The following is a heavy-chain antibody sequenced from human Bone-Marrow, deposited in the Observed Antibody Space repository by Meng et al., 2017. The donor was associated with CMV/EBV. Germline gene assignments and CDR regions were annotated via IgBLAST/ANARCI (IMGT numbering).Heavy chain of an antibody. Sequence: GGSLRLSCAASGFTFSSYWMHWVRQAPGKGLVWVSRINSDGSSTSYADSVKGRFTISRDNAKNTLYLQMNSLRAEDTAVYYCSKKRPMTTVVNGYFDYWGQGTLVTVSS. V-gene: IGHV3-74*01. CDR2: INSDGSST. CDR3: SKKRPMTTVVNGYFDY. J-gene: IGHJ4*02. D-gene: IGHD4-23*01. CDR1: GFTFSSYW.